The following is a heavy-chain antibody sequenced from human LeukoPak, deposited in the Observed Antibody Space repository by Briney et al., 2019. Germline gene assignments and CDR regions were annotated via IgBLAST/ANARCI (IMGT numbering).Heavy chain of an antibody. D-gene: IGHD3-10*01. V-gene: IGHV4-39*01. CDR1: GGSISSSSYY. CDR2: IYYSGSP. Sequence: SETLSLTCTVSGGSISSSSYYWGWIRQPPWKGLEWIGSIYYSGSPYYSPSLKSRVTISVDTSKKQFSLKLSSVTAADTAVYYCARHVGFITMVRGVINNNWFDPWGQGTLVTVSS. J-gene: IGHJ5*02. CDR3: ARHVGFITMVRGVINNNWFDP.